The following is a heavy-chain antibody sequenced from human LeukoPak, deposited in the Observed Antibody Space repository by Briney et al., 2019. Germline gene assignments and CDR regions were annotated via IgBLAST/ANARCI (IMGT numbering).Heavy chain of an antibody. CDR3: ARVPTGVTGTVFDS. CDR1: GDSISGYY. Sequence: PSETLSLTCIVSGDSISGYYWSWIRQPPGKGLEWIGYIYYSGRTSYSPSLKSRVTISVDTSTNQFSLNLSSVTAADTAVYYCARVPTGVTGTVFDSWGQGILVTVSS. D-gene: IGHD1-7*01. J-gene: IGHJ4*02. CDR2: IYYSGRT. V-gene: IGHV4-59*01.